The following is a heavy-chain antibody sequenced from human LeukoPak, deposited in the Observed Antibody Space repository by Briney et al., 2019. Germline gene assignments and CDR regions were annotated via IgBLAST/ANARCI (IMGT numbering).Heavy chain of an antibody. J-gene: IGHJ4*02. D-gene: IGHD2-15*01. CDR2: ISYDASNK. V-gene: IGHV3-30*18. Sequence: GGSLRLSCAASGFTFSSYGMHWVRQAPGKGLEWVAVISYDASNKYYADSVKGRFTISRDSSKNTLYLQMNSLRAEDTAIYYCAKDRGRAATADYFDCWGQGTLVTVSS. CDR1: GFTFSSYG. CDR3: AKDRGRAATADYFDC.